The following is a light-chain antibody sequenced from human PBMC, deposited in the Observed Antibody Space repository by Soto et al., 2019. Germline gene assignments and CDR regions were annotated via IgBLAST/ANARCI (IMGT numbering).Light chain of an antibody. CDR2: GAS. V-gene: IGKV3-15*01. CDR3: QQYNDWLT. J-gene: IGKJ4*01. CDR1: QSVSST. Sequence: EIVMTQSPDTLSVSPGERATLFCRASQSVSSTVAWYQQRPGQAPRLLIYGASTRATGIPARFSGSGSGTEFTLTISSLQSEDFAVYYCQQYNDWLTFGGGTK.